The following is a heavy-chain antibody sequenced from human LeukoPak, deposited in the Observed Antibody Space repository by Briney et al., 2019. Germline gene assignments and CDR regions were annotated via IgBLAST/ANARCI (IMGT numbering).Heavy chain of an antibody. D-gene: IGHD3-10*01. Sequence: SETLSLTCAVYNESFSGSCWTWIRQPPGKGLEWIGEINHSGNANYNPSLKSRVTISVDTSKNHFSLKLTSATAADTAVYYCARGKRHMVRGLMTYYFDSWGQGTLVTVSS. CDR2: INHSGNA. J-gene: IGHJ4*02. V-gene: IGHV4-34*01. CDR1: NESFSGSC. CDR3: ARGKRHMVRGLMTYYFDS.